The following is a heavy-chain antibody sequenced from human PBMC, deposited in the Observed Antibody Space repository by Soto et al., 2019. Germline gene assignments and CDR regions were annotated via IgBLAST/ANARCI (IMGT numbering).Heavy chain of an antibody. CDR2: INHSGST. CDR1: GGSFSGYY. D-gene: IGHD3-10*01. CDR3: ARVVRGARRGFDY. Sequence: PSETLSLTCAVYGGSFSGYYWSWIRQPPGKGLEWIGEINHSGSTNYNPSLKSRVTISVDTSKNQFSLKLSSVTAADTAVYYCARVVRGARRGFDYWGQGTLVTVSS. J-gene: IGHJ4*02. V-gene: IGHV4-34*01.